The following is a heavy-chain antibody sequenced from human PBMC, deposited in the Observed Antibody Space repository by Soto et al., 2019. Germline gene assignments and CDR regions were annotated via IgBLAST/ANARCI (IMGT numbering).Heavy chain of an antibody. CDR2: ISSSSSTI. CDR3: ARDLTGPFRITANYGGWFDP. Sequence: PGGSLRLSCAASGFTFSSYSMNWVRQAPGKGLEWVSYISSSSSTIYYADSVQGRFTISRDNAKNSLYLQMNSLRDEDTAVYYCARDLTGPFRITANYGGWFDPWGQGTLVTVSS. J-gene: IGHJ5*02. CDR1: GFTFSSYS. V-gene: IGHV3-48*02. D-gene: IGHD6-6*01.